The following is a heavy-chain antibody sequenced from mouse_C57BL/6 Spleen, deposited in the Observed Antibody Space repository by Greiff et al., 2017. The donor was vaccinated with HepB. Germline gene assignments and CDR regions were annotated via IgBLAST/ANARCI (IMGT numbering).Heavy chain of an antibody. CDR2: INPSTGGT. D-gene: IGHD4-1*01. J-gene: IGHJ3*01. V-gene: IGHV1-42*01. CDR3: ARNLAMWDGFAY. CDR1: GYSFTGYY. Sequence: EVQLQQSGPELVKPGASVKISCKASGYSFTGYYMNWVKQSPEKSLEWIGGINPSTGGTTYNQKFKGKATLTVDKSSSTAYMQLKSLTSEDSAVYYCARNLAMWDGFAYWGQRTLVTVAA.